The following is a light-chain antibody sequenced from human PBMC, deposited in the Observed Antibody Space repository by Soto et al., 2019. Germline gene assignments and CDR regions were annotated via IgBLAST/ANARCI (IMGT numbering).Light chain of an antibody. CDR1: SSNIGAGYD. CDR3: QSYDISLSVSVV. CDR2: GNT. Sequence: QAVVTQPPSVSRAPGQRVTISCTGSSSNIGAGYDVQWYQQLPGAAPRLLIFGNTNRPSGVPDRFSGSRSGTSASLAISGLQAEDEADYYCQSYDISLSVSVVFGGGTKLTVL. J-gene: IGLJ2*01. V-gene: IGLV1-40*01.